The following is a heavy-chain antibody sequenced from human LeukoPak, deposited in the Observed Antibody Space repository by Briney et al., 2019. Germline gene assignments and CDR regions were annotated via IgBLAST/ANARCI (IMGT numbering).Heavy chain of an antibody. V-gene: IGHV3-7*01. CDR2: IRQDGSGK. Sequence: GGSLRLSCAASGFTFSSYWMIWVRQAPGKGLEWVANIRQDGSGKYYVASVRGRFTISRDNAKNSLYLQMNSLRREDTAVYYCARLEDYDSSGYFDYWGQGTLVTVSS. D-gene: IGHD3-22*01. CDR3: ARLEDYDSSGYFDY. CDR1: GFTFSSYW. J-gene: IGHJ4*02.